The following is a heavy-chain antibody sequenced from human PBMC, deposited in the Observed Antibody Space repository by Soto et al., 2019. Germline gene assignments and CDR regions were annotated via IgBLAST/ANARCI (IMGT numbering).Heavy chain of an antibody. CDR1: GFTFDDYA. V-gene: IGHV3-9*01. D-gene: IGHD6-13*01. CDR3: AKDGQQLVWGGGYYFDY. CDR2: ISWNSGSI. Sequence: GGSLRLSCAASGFTFDDYAMHWVRQAPGKGLEWVSGISWNSGSIGYADSVKGRFTISRDNAKNSLYLQMNSLRAEDTALYYCAKDGQQLVWGGGYYFDYWGQGTLVTVSS. J-gene: IGHJ4*02.